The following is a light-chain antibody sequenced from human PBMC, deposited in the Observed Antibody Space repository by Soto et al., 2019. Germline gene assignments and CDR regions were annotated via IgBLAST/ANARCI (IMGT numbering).Light chain of an antibody. CDR2: KAS. V-gene: IGKV1-5*03. CDR3: QHYNSYSEA. Sequence: DIQMTQSPSTLSGSVGYRFTITCRARQTISSWLAWYQQKPGKAPKLLIYKASTLKSGVPSRFRGSGSGTEFTLTISSLQPDDFATYYCQHYNSYSEAFGQGTKVDIK. J-gene: IGKJ1*01. CDR1: QTISSW.